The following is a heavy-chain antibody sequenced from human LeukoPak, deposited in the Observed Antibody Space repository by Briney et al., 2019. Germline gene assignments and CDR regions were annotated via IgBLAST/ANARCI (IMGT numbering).Heavy chain of an antibody. Sequence: PSETLSLTCTVSGGSISGYYWSWIRQSPGKGLEWIGYIYYGGNTNYNPSLKSRVTISVDTKNQFSLKLSSVTAADTAVYYCARVPSTFGSSTWYFDLWGRGTLVSVSS. CDR1: GGSISGYY. D-gene: IGHD2/OR15-2a*01. CDR3: ARVPSTFGSSTWYFDL. V-gene: IGHV4-59*01. CDR2: IYYGGNT. J-gene: IGHJ2*01.